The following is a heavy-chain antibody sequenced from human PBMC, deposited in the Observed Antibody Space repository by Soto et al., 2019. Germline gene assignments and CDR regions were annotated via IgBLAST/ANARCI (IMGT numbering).Heavy chain of an antibody. CDR2: IYTSGST. Sequence: PWETLPLTCTDSGGSISSYYWSWIRQPAGKGLEWIERIYTSGSTNYNPSLKSRVTMSVDTSKKQFSLKLRSVTPADTAVYYCARDRQQLVRGHYYYYGMDVWGQGTTVTVSS. D-gene: IGHD6-13*01. J-gene: IGHJ6*02. V-gene: IGHV4-4*07. CDR1: GGSISSYY. CDR3: ARDRQQLVRGHYYYYGMDV.